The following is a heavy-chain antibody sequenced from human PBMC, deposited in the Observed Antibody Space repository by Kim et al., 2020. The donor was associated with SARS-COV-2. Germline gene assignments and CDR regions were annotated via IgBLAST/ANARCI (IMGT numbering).Heavy chain of an antibody. D-gene: IGHD3-10*01. V-gene: IGHV3-9*01. CDR1: GFTFDDYA. CDR3: AKVGEVDDAFDI. J-gene: IGHJ3*02. Sequence: GGSLRLSCAASGFTFDDYAMHWVRQAPGKGLEWVSGISWNSGSIGYADSVKGRFTISRDNAKNSLYLQMNSLRAEDTALYYCAKVGEVDDAFDIWGQGTMVTVSS. CDR2: ISWNSGSI.